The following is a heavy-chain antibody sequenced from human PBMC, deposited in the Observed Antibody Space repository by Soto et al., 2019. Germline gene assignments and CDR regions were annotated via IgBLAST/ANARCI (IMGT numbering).Heavy chain of an antibody. V-gene: IGHV4-59*08. CDR3: ARRHPPLGYCSGGSCYSLAPFSFDI. CDR2: IYYSGST. J-gene: IGHJ3*02. CDR1: GCSISSYY. Sequence: SETLSLTCTVSGCSISSYYWSWIRQPPGKGLEWIGYIYYSGSTNYNPSLKSRVTISVDTSKNQFSLKLSSVTAADTAVYYCARRHPPLGYCSGGSCYSLAPFSFDIWGQGTMVTVSS. D-gene: IGHD2-15*01.